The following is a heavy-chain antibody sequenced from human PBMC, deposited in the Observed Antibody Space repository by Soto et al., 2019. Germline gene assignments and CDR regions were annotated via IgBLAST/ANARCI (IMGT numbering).Heavy chain of an antibody. J-gene: IGHJ6*02. CDR2: IYTSGST. V-gene: IGHV4-4*07. Sequence: WETLSLTCTVSGGSISSYYWSWIRQPAGKGLEWIGRIYTSGSTNYNPSLKSRVTMSVDTSKNQFSLKLSSVTAADTAVYYCARDRVYYYGSGRADYYYYGMDVWGQGTTVTVS. D-gene: IGHD3-10*01. CDR1: GGSISSYY. CDR3: ARDRVYYYGSGRADYYYYGMDV.